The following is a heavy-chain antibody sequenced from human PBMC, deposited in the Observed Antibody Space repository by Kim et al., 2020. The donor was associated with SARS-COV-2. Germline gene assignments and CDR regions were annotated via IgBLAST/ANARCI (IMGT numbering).Heavy chain of an antibody. Sequence: SETLSLTCTVSGGSISSYYWSWIRQPPGKGLEWIGYIFYSGSTNYNPSLKSRVTISVDTSKNQFSLKLSSVTAADTAVYYCARDPDGDILFDPWGQGTLVTVSS. CDR2: IFYSGST. J-gene: IGHJ5*02. CDR1: GGSISSYY. D-gene: IGHD3-9*01. CDR3: ARDPDGDILFDP. V-gene: IGHV4-59*01.